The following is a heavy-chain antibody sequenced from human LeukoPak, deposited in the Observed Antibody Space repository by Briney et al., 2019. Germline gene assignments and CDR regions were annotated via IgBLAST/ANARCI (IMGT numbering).Heavy chain of an antibody. V-gene: IGHV3-23*01. D-gene: IGHD2-15*01. CDR2: TIGGGDDT. J-gene: IGHJ4*02. CDR1: GFTFSSYA. Sequence: PGGSLRLSCAASGFTFSSYAMSWVRQTPGKGLEWVSATIGGGDDTYHADSVKGRFTISRDNSRNTLYMQMNNLRAEDTAVYYCAKNEVVAAPRTQLDYRGQGTLVTVSS. CDR3: AKNEVVAAPRTQLDY.